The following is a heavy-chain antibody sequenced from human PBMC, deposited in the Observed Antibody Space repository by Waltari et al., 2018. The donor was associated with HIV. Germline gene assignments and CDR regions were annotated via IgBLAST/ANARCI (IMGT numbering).Heavy chain of an antibody. Sequence: QMQLVESGGGVVQPGISRRLSCAASGFKFMNSAMNWVRQGPGRGLVGVPGISYDGRGKYDIYSVKGRFTISRDDSKITLFLGMNNLKIDDTGVYFCAREKGDGYNFWVAGGFDVWGQGT. D-gene: IGHD5-18*01. V-gene: IGHV3-30*10. J-gene: IGHJ4*02. CDR3: AREKGDGYNFWVAGGFDV. CDR2: ISYDGRGK. CDR1: GFKFMNSA.